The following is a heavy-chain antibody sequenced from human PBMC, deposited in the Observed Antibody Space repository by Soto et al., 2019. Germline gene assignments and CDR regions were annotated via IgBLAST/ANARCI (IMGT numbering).Heavy chain of an antibody. J-gene: IGHJ4*02. V-gene: IGHV1-18*01. CDR2: ISAYNGNT. CDR3: AREVVVQANIFDY. D-gene: IGHD1-1*01. CDR1: GYTFTSYC. Sequence: GASVKLSFKASGYTFTSYCISWFRQSPGQGLEWMGWISAYNGNTNYAQKLQGRVTMTTDTSTSTAYMELRSLRSDDTAVYYCAREVVVQANIFDYWGKGTLVTVSS.